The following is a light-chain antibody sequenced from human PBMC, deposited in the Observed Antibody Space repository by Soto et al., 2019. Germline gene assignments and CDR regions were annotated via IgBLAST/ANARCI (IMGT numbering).Light chain of an antibody. J-gene: IGKJ1*01. V-gene: IGKV3-20*01. CDR2: GAS. CDR1: QSVSSSY. Sequence: EIVLTQSPGTLSLSPGERATLSFRASQSVSSSYLAWYQQKPGQAPRLLTYGASSRATGIPDRFSGSGSGTGFTLTISRLEPEDFAVYYCQQYGSLPRTFGQGTKV. CDR3: QQYGSLPRT.